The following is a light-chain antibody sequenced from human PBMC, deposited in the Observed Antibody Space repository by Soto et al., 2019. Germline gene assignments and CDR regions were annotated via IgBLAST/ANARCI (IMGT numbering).Light chain of an antibody. V-gene: IGKV1-5*01. CDR1: QSISSW. CDR3: QQYNSYWT. CDR2: DAS. Sequence: IQMTQSPSTLSASVGDRVTITCRASQSISSWLAWYQQKPGKAPKLLIYDASSLESGVPSRSSGSGSGTEFTLTISSLQPDDFATDYCQQYNSYWTFGQGTKV. J-gene: IGKJ1*01.